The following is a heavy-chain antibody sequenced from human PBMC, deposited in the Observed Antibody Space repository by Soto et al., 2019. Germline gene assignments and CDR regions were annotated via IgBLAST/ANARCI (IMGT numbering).Heavy chain of an antibody. CDR1: GDSINSSDYH. CDR2: VYYLGGT. D-gene: IGHD3-10*01. J-gene: IGHJ4*02. V-gene: IGHV4-39*01. Sequence: QVQLQESGPGLVKPSETLSLICTVSGDSINSSDYHWGWIRQPPGKGLEWIGSVYYLGGTQSNPSNKSRVTITVKTPGSKLTLKLRSVTAADTAVYYCARLYMALDYWGQGSLVTVSS. CDR3: ARLYMALDY.